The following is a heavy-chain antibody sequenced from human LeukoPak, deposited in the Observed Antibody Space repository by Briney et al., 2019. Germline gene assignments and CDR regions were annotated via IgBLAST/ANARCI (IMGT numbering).Heavy chain of an antibody. Sequence: GESLKISCKGSGYSFTSYWIVWVRQMPGKGLEWMGIIYPGDSDTRYSPSFQGQVTISADKSISTAYLQWSSLKASDTAVYYCARRSIAAAGTGPGDYWGQGTLVTVSS. CDR2: IYPGDSDT. V-gene: IGHV5-51*01. J-gene: IGHJ4*02. CDR1: GYSFTSYW. CDR3: ARRSIAAAGTGPGDY. D-gene: IGHD6-13*01.